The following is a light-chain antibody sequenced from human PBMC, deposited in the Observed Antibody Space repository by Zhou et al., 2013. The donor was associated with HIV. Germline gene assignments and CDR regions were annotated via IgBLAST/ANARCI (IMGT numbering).Light chain of an antibody. CDR2: GAS. V-gene: IGKV3-20*01. J-gene: IGKJ1*01. CDR3: QQANSFPWT. Sequence: EVVLTQSPGTLSLSPGERATLSCRASQSVRWSYLAWYQQKPGQPPRLLIHGASIRATGTPDRFIGSGSGTEFTLSISSLQPEDFATYYCQQANSFPWTFGQGTKVEVK. CDR1: QSVRWSY.